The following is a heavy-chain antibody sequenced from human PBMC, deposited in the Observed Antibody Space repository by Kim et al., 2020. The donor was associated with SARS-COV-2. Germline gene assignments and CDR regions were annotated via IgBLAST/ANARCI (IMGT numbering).Heavy chain of an antibody. CDR2: ISSSGSTI. Sequence: GGSLRLSCAASGFTFSSYEMNWVRQAPGKGLEWVSYISSSGSTIYYADSVKGRFTISRDNAKNSLYLQMNSLRAEDTAVYYCASDRPGITIFGVVIRDPLMHVWGRGTTVTVSS. J-gene: IGHJ6*02. V-gene: IGHV3-48*03. CDR1: GFTFSSYE. CDR3: ASDRPGITIFGVVIRDPLMHV. D-gene: IGHD3-3*01.